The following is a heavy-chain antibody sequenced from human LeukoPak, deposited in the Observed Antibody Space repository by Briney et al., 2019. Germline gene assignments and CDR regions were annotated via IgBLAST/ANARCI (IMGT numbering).Heavy chain of an antibody. CDR1: GYTFTSYY. D-gene: IGHD3-10*01. Sequence: ATVKASCKASGYTFTSYYMHWVRQAPGQGLEWMGIINPSGGITNYAQKFQGRVTMTRDTSASTVYMELSSLRSEHTAVHYCARERGGALDYWGQGTLVTVSS. V-gene: IGHV1-46*01. CDR2: INPSGGIT. CDR3: ARERGGALDY. J-gene: IGHJ4*02.